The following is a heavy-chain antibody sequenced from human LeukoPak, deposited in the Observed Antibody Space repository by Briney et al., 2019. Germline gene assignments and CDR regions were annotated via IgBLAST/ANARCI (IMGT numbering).Heavy chain of an antibody. D-gene: IGHD6-19*01. CDR2: ISAYNGNT. V-gene: IGHV1-18*01. CDR3: ARDPQWLVARVRYHWFDP. Sequence: EASVKVSCKASGYTFTSYGISWVRQAPGQGLEWMGWISAYNGNTNYAQKLQGRVTMTIDTSTSTAYMELRSLRSDDTAVYYCARDPQWLVARVRYHWFDPWGQGTLVTVSS. J-gene: IGHJ5*02. CDR1: GYTFTSYG.